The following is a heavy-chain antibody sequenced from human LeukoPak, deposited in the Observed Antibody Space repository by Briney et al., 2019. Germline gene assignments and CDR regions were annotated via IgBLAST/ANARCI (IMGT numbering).Heavy chain of an antibody. D-gene: IGHD2-21*02. Sequence: GGSLCLSCAASGIIFSNYYMTWVRQSPGKGLEWVSSIDNRSKYIHDIDSVMGRFTISRDNAKNSLYLQMNNLRAEDTAVYYCATFDGLTAISYWGQGTLLSVSS. V-gene: IGHV3-21*01. CDR1: GIIFSNYY. CDR3: ATFDGLTAISY. CDR2: IDNRSKYI. J-gene: IGHJ4*02.